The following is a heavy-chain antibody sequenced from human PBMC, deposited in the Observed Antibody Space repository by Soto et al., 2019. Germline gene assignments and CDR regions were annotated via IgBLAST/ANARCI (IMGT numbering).Heavy chain of an antibody. J-gene: IGHJ4*01. Sequence: EVQLVESGGGLVQPGRSLRLSCAASGFTFDNYAMHWVRQAPGKGLEWVSGISWNSNTIAYADSVKGRFTISRDNAKNSLYLQMNSLRAEYTAFYYCAKDTGPNWGHGTLVTVSS. CDR2: ISWNSNTI. CDR1: GFTFDNYA. CDR3: AKDTGPN. V-gene: IGHV3-9*01.